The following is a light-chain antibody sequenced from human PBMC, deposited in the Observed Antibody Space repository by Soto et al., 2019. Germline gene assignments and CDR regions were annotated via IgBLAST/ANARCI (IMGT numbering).Light chain of an antibody. J-gene: IGKJ4*01. CDR1: QSVSSN. Sequence: EIVMTQSPATLSVSPGETATLSCRASQSVSSNLAWYQQKPGQPPRLLIYGASTRATGIPARFSASGSGTEFTLTISRLQSEDFAVYYCQQHNHWPLTFGGGTKVEIK. CDR2: GAS. V-gene: IGKV3-15*01. CDR3: QQHNHWPLT.